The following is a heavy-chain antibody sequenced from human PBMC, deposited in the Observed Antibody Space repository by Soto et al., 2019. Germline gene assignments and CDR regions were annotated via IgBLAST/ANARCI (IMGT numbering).Heavy chain of an antibody. V-gene: IGHV3-9*01. CDR2: ISWNSGSI. Sequence: PGGSLRPSCAASGFTFDDYAMHWVRQAPGKGLEWVSGISWNSGSIGYADSVKGRFTISRDNAKNSLYLQMNSLRAEDTALYYCAKDRGIAVAGNAAFDIWGQGTMVTVSS. CDR1: GFTFDDYA. CDR3: AKDRGIAVAGNAAFDI. D-gene: IGHD6-19*01. J-gene: IGHJ3*02.